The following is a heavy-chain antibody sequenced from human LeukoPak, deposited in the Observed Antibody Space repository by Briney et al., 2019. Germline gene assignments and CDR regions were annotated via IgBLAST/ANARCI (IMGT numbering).Heavy chain of an antibody. CDR1: RFTFSSYE. V-gene: IGHV3-48*03. Sequence: GGSLRLSWAASRFTFSSYEMNWVRQAPGEGLEWVSYISDRGSSKYYADSVKGRFTISRDNAKNSMYLQMTSLRAEDTAVYHCAHPPPVTSFDYWGQGTLVTVSS. J-gene: IGHJ4*02. CDR3: AHPPPVTSFDY. D-gene: IGHD4-11*01. CDR2: ISDRGSSK.